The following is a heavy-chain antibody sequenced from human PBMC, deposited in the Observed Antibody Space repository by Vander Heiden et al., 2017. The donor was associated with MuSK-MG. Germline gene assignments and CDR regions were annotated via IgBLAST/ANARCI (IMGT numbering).Heavy chain of an antibody. D-gene: IGHD3-9*01. CDR3: AREGGLTGDPPDLDS. CDR2: INPNRGAT. V-gene: IGHV1-2*02. CDR1: EYTFTDYY. J-gene: IGHJ4*02. Sequence: QVQLVQSGPEVKKPGASVKVPCKAFEYTFTDYYIHWVRQAPGQGLEWMGWINPNRGATNYAQKFQGRVTMTSDTSISTAYMELSSLTSDDTALYYCAREGGLTGDPPDLDSWGQGTLVTVSS.